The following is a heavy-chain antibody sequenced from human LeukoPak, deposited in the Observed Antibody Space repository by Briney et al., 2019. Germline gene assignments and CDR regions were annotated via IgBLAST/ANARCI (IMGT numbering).Heavy chain of an antibody. CDR2: IYTSGST. J-gene: IGHJ4*02. Sequence: SQTLSLTCTVSGGSISSGSYYWSWIRQPAGKGLEWIGRIYTSGSTNYNPSLKSRVTISVDTSKNQFSMKLSSVTAADTAVYYCASFMTTLFDYWGQGTLVTVSS. CDR1: GGSISSGSYY. D-gene: IGHD4-11*01. V-gene: IGHV4-61*02. CDR3: ASFMTTLFDY.